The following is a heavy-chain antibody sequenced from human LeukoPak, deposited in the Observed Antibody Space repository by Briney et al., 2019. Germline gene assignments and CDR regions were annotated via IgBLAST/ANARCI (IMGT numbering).Heavy chain of an antibody. D-gene: IGHD2-2*02. CDR1: GFTFSSYG. Sequence: SGGSLRLSCAASGFTFSSYGMHWVRQAPGKGLEGVAVISYDGSNKYYADSVKGRFTISRDNSKNTLYLQMNSLRAEDTAVYYCAKDLSLYGNYYYYGMDVWGKGTTVTVSS. J-gene: IGHJ6*04. CDR2: ISYDGSNK. V-gene: IGHV3-30*18. CDR3: AKDLSLYGNYYYYGMDV.